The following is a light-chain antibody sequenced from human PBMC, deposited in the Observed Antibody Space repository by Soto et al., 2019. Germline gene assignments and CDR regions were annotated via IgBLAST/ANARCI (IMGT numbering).Light chain of an antibody. CDR1: QSVSSSY. CDR2: GAS. V-gene: IGKV3-20*01. CDR3: PQYGSSPRVT. Sequence: EIGLTQSPGTLSLSPGERATLSCRASQSVSSSYLAWYQQKPGQAPRLLIYGASSRATGIPDRCSGSGSGTDFTLTISRLEPEDFPVDYCPQYGSSPRVTFGPGTKVDIK. J-gene: IGKJ3*01.